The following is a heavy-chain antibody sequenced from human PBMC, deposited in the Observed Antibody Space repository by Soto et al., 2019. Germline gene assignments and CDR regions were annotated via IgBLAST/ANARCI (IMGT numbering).Heavy chain of an antibody. CDR3: ARGSTYYGLGI. CDR2: IYYSGNT. CDR1: GGSISSGDYY. V-gene: IGHV4-30-4*01. Sequence: QVQLQESGPGLVKPSQTLSLTCSVSGGSISSGDYYCSWIRQPPGKGVEWIGYIYYSGNTFYSPSLESRVTISADTSKNKFSLSLNSVTAADTAVYYCARGSTYYGLGIWGQGTLVTVSS. J-gene: IGHJ4*02. D-gene: IGHD3-10*01.